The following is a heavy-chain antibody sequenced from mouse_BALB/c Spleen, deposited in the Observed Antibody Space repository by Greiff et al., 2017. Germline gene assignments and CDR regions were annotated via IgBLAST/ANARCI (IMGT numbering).Heavy chain of an antibody. CDR3: ASNEGAIPYDGYYGAY. CDR1: GFSLSRYS. J-gene: IGHJ3*01. V-gene: IGHV2-6-4*01. CDR2: IWGGGST. Sequence: VQLVESGPGLVAPSQSLSITCTVSGFSLSRYSVHWVRQPPGKGLEWLGMIWGGGSTDYNSALKSRLGISKDNSKSQVCLKMNRLQTDDTAMYYCASNEGAIPYDGYYGAYWGQGTLVTVSA. D-gene: IGHD2-3*01.